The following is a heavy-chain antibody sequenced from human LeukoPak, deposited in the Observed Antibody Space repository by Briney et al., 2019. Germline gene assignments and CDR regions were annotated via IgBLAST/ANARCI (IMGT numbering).Heavy chain of an antibody. CDR3: ARDSMAAATPIDY. V-gene: IGHV3-21*01. D-gene: IGHD6-13*01. CDR2: ISSSSSYI. CDR1: GFTFSSYS. J-gene: IGHJ4*02. Sequence: GGSLRLSCAASGFTFSSYSMNWVRQAPGKGLEWVSSISSSSSYIYYADSVKGRFTISRDNAKNSLYLQMNSLRAEDTAVYYCARDSMAAATPIDYWGQGTLVTVSS.